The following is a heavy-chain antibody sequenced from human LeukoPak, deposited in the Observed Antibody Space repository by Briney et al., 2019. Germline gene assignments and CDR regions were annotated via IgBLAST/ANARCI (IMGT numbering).Heavy chain of an antibody. J-gene: IGHJ4*02. Sequence: GGSLRLSCAASGFTFSSYWMHWVRQPPGKGLVWVSRIKNDGSTTTYADSVKGRFTVSRGNAKNTLYLQMNSLRAEDTAVYYCARERKYDSNFDYWGQGTLVTVSS. CDR2: IKNDGSTT. CDR3: ARERKYDSNFDY. D-gene: IGHD1-1*01. CDR1: GFTFSSYW. V-gene: IGHV3-74*01.